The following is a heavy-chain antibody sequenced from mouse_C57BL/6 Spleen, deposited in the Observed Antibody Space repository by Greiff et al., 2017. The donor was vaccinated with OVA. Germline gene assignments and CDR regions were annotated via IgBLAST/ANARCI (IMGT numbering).Heavy chain of an antibody. CDR2: IDPSDSYT. J-gene: IGHJ1*03. D-gene: IGHD1-1*01. Sequence: QVHVKQPGAELVKPGASVKLSCKASGYTFTSYWMQWVKQRPGQGLEWIGEIDPSDSYTNYNQKFKGKATLTVDTSSSTAYMQLSSLTSEDSAVYYCARPPRVVDWYFDVWGTGTTVTVSS. CDR1: GYTFTSYW. V-gene: IGHV1-50*01. CDR3: ARPPRVVDWYFDV.